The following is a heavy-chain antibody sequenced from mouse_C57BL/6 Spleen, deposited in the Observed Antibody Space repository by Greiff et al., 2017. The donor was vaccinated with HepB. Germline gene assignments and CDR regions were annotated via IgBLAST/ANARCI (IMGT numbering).Heavy chain of an antibody. CDR1: GYTFTSYW. J-gene: IGHJ2*01. Sequence: VQLQQPGAELVRPGTSVKLSCKASGYTFTSYWMHWVKQRPGQGLEWIGVIDPSDSYTNYNQKFKGKATLTVDTSSSTAYMQLSSLTSEDSAVYYCAREGTAQATLYYFDYWGQGTTLTVSS. V-gene: IGHV1-59*01. D-gene: IGHD3-2*02. CDR2: IDPSDSYT. CDR3: AREGTAQATLYYFDY.